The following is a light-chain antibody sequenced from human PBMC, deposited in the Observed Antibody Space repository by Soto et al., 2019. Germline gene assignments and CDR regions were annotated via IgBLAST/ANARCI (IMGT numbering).Light chain of an antibody. CDR2: GAS. J-gene: IGKJ1*01. CDR3: QQYGSSRT. V-gene: IGKV3-20*01. Sequence: EIVLTQSPDTLSLSPGERATLSCRASQSVSSTSLAWYQQKPGQAPRLLIYGASSRATGIPDRFSGSGSGTDFTLTISRLEPEDFAVYYCQQYGSSRTFGQGTKVDIK. CDR1: QSVSSTS.